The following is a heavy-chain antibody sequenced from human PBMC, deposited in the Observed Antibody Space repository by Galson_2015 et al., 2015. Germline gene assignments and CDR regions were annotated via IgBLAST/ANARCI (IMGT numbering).Heavy chain of an antibody. CDR2: IYPGDSDT. V-gene: IGHV5-51*01. J-gene: IGHJ4*02. CDR1: GYSFTSYW. Sequence: QSGAEVKKPGESLTISCKGSGYSFTSYWIGWVRQMPGKGLEWMGIIYPGDSDTRYSPSLQGQVTISADKSISTAYLQWSSLKASDTAMYYCARHLVVVPAAIQLDYWGQGTLVTVSS. CDR3: ARHLVVVPAAIQLDY. D-gene: IGHD2-2*01.